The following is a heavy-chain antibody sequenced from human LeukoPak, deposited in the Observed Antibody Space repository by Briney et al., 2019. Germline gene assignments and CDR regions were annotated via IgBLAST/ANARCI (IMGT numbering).Heavy chain of an antibody. D-gene: IGHD2-2*02. Sequence: ETLSLTCTVSGGSISSYYWSWVRQAPGKGLEWVSSISSSSSYIYYADSVKGRFTISRDNAKNSLYLQMNSLRAEDTAVYYCARASPLGYCSSTSCYTVDHWGQGTLVTVSS. CDR3: ARASPLGYCSSTSCYTVDH. J-gene: IGHJ4*02. V-gene: IGHV3-21*01. CDR1: GGSISSYY. CDR2: ISSSSSYI.